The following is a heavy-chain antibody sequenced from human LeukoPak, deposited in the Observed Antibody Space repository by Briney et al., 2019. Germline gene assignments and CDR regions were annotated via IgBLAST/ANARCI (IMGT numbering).Heavy chain of an antibody. Sequence: GRSLRLSCAASGFTFSSYAMHWVRQAPGKGLEWVAVISYDGSNKYYADSVKGRFTISRDNSKNTLYLQMNSLRAEDTAVYYCAREHDYGDYGTFEYWGQGTLVTVSS. V-gene: IGHV3-30*04. D-gene: IGHD4-17*01. CDR1: GFTFSSYA. CDR2: ISYDGSNK. J-gene: IGHJ4*02. CDR3: AREHDYGDYGTFEY.